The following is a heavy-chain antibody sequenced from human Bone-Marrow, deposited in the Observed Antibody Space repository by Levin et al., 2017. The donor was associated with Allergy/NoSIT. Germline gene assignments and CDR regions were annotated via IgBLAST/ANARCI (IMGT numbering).Heavy chain of an antibody. CDR3: ARDYGDAYYYMDV. Sequence: ETLSLTCAASGFTFSSYWMHWVRQAPGKGLAWVSRINSDGSSTSYADSVKGRFTISRDNAKNTLYLQMNSLRAEDTAVYYCARDYGDAYYYMDVWGKGTTVTVSS. J-gene: IGHJ6*03. D-gene: IGHD4-17*01. CDR2: INSDGSST. CDR1: GFTFSSYW. V-gene: IGHV3-74*01.